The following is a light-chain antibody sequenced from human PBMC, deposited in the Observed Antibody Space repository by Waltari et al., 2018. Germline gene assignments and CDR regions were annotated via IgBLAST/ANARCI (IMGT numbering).Light chain of an antibody. CDR1: SSDVGGYNY. Sequence: QSALTQPRSVSGSPGQSVTISCTGTSSDVGGYNYVSWYQQHPGKAHKLMIYDVSNRPSWGPDRFSGSKSGNTASLTISGLQAEEEAEYYCCAYAGSHVVFGGGTKLTVL. J-gene: IGLJ2*01. V-gene: IGLV2-11*01. CDR3: CAYAGSHVV. CDR2: DVS.